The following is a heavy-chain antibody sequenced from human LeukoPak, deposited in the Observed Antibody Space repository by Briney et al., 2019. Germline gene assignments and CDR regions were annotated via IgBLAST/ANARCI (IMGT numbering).Heavy chain of an antibody. Sequence: SETLSLTCAVSGYSISSGYYWGWIRQPPGKGLEWIWSIYHSGSTYYNPSLKSRVTISVDTSKNQFSLKLSSVTAADTAVYYCARLCSFLEWLCPPFDYWGQGTLVTVSS. D-gene: IGHD3-3*01. J-gene: IGHJ4*02. CDR1: GYSISSGYY. V-gene: IGHV4-38-2*01. CDR3: ARLCSFLEWLCPPFDY. CDR2: IYHSGST.